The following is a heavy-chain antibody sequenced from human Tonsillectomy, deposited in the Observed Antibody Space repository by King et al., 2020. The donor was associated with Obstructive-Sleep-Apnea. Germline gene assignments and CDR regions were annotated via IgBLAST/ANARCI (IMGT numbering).Heavy chain of an antibody. CDR2: ISGSGGST. J-gene: IGHJ2*01. CDR3: AKAATRGDSSGYYFRDWYFDL. Sequence: VQLVESGGGLVQPGGSLRLSCAASGFTFSNYAMSWVRQAPGKGLEWVSAISGSGGSTYYADSVKGRFTISRDNSKNTLYLQMNSLRAEDTAVYYCAKAATRGDSSGYYFRDWYFDLWGRGTLVTVSS. D-gene: IGHD3-22*01. V-gene: IGHV3-23*04. CDR1: GFTFSNYA.